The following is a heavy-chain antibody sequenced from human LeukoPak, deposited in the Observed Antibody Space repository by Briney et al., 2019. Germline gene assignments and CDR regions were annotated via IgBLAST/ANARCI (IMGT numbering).Heavy chain of an antibody. CDR1: GFTFSSYW. Sequence: AGGSLRLSCAASGFTFSSYWMSWVRQAPGKGLEWVANIKQDGSEKYYVDSVKGRFTISRDNAKNSLYLQMNSLRAEDTAVYYCAREGLRFLEWSGYYYYYYMDVWGKGTTVTVSS. V-gene: IGHV3-7*01. CDR3: AREGLRFLEWSGYYYYYYMDV. D-gene: IGHD3-3*01. CDR2: IKQDGSEK. J-gene: IGHJ6*03.